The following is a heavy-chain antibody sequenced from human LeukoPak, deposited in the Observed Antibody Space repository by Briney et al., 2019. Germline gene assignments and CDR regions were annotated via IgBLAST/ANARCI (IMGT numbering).Heavy chain of an antibody. V-gene: IGHV4-34*01. D-gene: IGHD3-16*01. Sequence: SETLSLTCAVYGGSFSGYYWSWIRQPPGKGLEWIGEINHSGSTNYNPSLKSQVPIPVDTSKNQFSLKLSSVTAADTAVYYCARGWGYWGQGTLVTVSS. J-gene: IGHJ4*02. CDR1: GGSFSGYY. CDR2: INHSGST. CDR3: ARGWGY.